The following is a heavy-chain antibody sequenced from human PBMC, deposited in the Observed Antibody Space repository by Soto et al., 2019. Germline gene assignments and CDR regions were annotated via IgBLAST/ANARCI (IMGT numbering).Heavy chain of an antibody. CDR2: ISHSGST. V-gene: IGHV4-4*02. J-gene: IGHJ4*02. CDR3: AIRTTTFFDY. D-gene: IGHD4-17*01. Sequence: QVQLQESGPGLVKPSGTLSLTCAVSSGSISSSNWWSWVRQPPGKGLEWIGEISHSGSTNYNPSLKRRVKKSVDKSKNQCSLALSSVTAADTAVYFCAIRTTTFFDYWGQGTLVTVFS. CDR1: SGSISSSNW.